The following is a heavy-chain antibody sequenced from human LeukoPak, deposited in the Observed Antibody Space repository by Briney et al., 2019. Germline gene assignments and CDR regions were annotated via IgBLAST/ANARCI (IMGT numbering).Heavy chain of an antibody. D-gene: IGHD5-18*01. J-gene: IGHJ4*02. CDR2: INPDSGDT. CDR3: TRVGYSYGLTSPFDY. CDR1: GYTFTSYA. Sequence: ASVKVSCKASGYTFTSYAMHWVRQAPGQGLEWMGRINPDSGDTNYAQKFQGRVTMTRDTSISTAYMELSRLRSDDTAVYYCTRVGYSYGLTSPFDYWGQGTLVTVSS. V-gene: IGHV1-2*06.